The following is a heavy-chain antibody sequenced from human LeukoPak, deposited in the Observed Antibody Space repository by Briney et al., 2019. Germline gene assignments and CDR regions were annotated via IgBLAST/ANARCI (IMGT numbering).Heavy chain of an antibody. D-gene: IGHD4-11*01. Sequence: PSETLSLTCTVSAGSISNGGYYWSWIRQHPGKGLEWIGYIYYSGSTYYNPPLKSRVTISVDTSKNQFSLKLSSVTAADTDVYYCSRGGEDYSKLQWGQGTLVTVSS. CDR1: AGSISNGGYY. CDR2: IYYSGST. V-gene: IGHV4-31*03. CDR3: SRGGEDYSKLQ. J-gene: IGHJ4*02.